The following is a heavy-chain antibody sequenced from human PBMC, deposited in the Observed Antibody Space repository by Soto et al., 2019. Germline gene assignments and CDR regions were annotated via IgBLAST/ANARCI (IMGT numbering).Heavy chain of an antibody. V-gene: IGHV1-18*01. Sequence: QVQLVQSGAEVKKPGASVKVSCKASGYTFTSYGISWVRQAPGQGREWMGWISAYNGNTNYAQKLSGRVTMTADTSTSIAYMELRRLRSDDTAVYYCARDFLTGAGTSWSDYWGQGTLVTVSS. CDR2: ISAYNGNT. CDR3: ARDFLTGAGTSWSDY. CDR1: GYTFTSYG. D-gene: IGHD6-13*01. J-gene: IGHJ4*02.